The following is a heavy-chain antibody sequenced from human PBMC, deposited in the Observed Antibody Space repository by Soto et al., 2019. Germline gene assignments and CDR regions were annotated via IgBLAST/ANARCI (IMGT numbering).Heavy chain of an antibody. J-gene: IGHJ6*02. CDR3: ARDQGLFVHTGMVIDYYGMGV. V-gene: IGHV1-69*01. CDR2: IIPGFDTT. D-gene: IGHD5-18*01. CDR1: GGTFTSYA. Sequence: QVHLVQSGAEVRKPGSSVKVSCTTSGGTFTSYAVSWVRQVPGQGLQWMGGIIPGFDTTFYAQKFQGRVTITADESTNSAYMELRGLRSEDTAVYYCARDQGLFVHTGMVIDYYGMGVWGPGTTVTVSS.